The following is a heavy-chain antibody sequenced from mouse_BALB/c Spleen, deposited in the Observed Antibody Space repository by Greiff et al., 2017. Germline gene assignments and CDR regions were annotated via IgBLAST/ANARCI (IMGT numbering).Heavy chain of an antibody. Sequence: VQLQQPGAELVRPGASVKLSCKASGYTFTSYWINWVKQRPGQGLEWIGNIYPSDSYTNNNQKFKDKATLTVDKSSSTAYMQLSSPTSEDSAVYYCTRESDYWGQGTTLTVSS. V-gene: IGHV1S126*01. CDR3: TRESDY. CDR1: GYTFTSYW. CDR2: IYPSDSYT. J-gene: IGHJ2*01.